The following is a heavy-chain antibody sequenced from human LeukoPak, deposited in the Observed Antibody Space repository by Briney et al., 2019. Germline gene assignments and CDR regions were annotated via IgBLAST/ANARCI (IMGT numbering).Heavy chain of an antibody. V-gene: IGHV4-4*07. D-gene: IGHD2-15*01. CDR2: IYTGGGT. CDR3: ARGNILCSGGSCSTNIDY. J-gene: IGHJ4*02. Sequence: SETLSLTCTVSGGSISTYYWNWIRQPAGKGLEWIGRIYTGGGTNYNPSFKSRVTMSVDTSNNQFSLKLSSVTAADTAVYYCARGNILCSGGSCSTNIDYWGQGTLVTVSS. CDR1: GGSISTYY.